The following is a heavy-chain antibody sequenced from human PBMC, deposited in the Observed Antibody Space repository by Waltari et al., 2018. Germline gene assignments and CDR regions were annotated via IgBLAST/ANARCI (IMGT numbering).Heavy chain of an antibody. CDR3: ARHQDWVVGSATWFDP. V-gene: IGHV4-39*01. CDR1: GGSISSTNYY. Sequence: QLRLQESGPGLVKPSDTLSLTCTVSGGSISSTNYYWGWIRQPPGKGLEWFGSIYYSGHTYYNPSLQSPVTMSADTSKNQFSLKLSSVTAADTAVYYCARHQDWVVGSATWFDPRGQGTLVTVSS. J-gene: IGHJ5*02. D-gene: IGHD2-21*02. CDR2: IYYSGHT.